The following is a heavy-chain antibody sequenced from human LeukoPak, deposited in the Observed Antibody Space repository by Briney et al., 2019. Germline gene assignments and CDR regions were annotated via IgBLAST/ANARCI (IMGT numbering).Heavy chain of an antibody. J-gene: IGHJ3*02. CDR1: GFSFSIYN. Sequence: YPGGSLRLSCEASGFSFSIYNMNWVRLAPGKGLEWVSSISGSSSHVWYADSVKGRFTSSRDNAKNSLYLQMSSLRVEDTAVYYCARDQYYSDSSGYPYDIWGQGTMVTVSS. CDR3: ARDQYYSDSSGYPYDI. CDR2: ISGSSSHV. D-gene: IGHD3-22*01. V-gene: IGHV3-21*01.